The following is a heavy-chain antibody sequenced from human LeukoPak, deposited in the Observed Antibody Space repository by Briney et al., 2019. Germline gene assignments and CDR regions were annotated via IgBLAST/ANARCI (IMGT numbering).Heavy chain of an antibody. Sequence: GGSLRLSCAASGFTFSSYWMSWVRQAPGKGLEWVANIKQDGSEKYYVASVKGRFTISRDNAKHSLYLQMNSLSAEDTAVHYCARDGAPMAAGYAFDIWGQGTMVTVSS. CDR2: IKQDGSEK. V-gene: IGHV3-7*01. D-gene: IGHD6-13*01. CDR1: GFTFSSYW. J-gene: IGHJ3*02. CDR3: ARDGAPMAAGYAFDI.